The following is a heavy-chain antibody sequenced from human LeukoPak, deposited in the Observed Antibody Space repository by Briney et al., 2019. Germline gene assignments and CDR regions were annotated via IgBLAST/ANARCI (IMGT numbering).Heavy chain of an antibody. D-gene: IGHD1-26*01. CDR2: ISYDGSNK. Sequence: GGSLRLSCAASGFTFSSYAMHWVRRAPGKGLEWVAVISYDGSNKYYADSVKGRFTISRDNSKNTLYLQMNSLRAEDTAVYYCAKDTRYSGSYYFVFDYWGQGTLVTVSS. CDR1: GFTFSSYA. V-gene: IGHV3-30-3*01. J-gene: IGHJ4*02. CDR3: AKDTRYSGSYYFVFDY.